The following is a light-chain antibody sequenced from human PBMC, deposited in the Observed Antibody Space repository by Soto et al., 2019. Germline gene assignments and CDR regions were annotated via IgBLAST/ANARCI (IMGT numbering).Light chain of an antibody. Sequence: QSVLTQPRSVSGSPGQSVTISCSGSSSNIGGNSVSWYQQLPGTAPKLLIYDDNKRPSGIPDRFSGSKSGTSATLGITGFQTGDEADYYCGSWDSSLSDYVFGTGTKVTVL. V-gene: IGLV1-51*01. J-gene: IGLJ1*01. CDR1: SSNIGGNS. CDR2: DDN. CDR3: GSWDSSLSDYV.